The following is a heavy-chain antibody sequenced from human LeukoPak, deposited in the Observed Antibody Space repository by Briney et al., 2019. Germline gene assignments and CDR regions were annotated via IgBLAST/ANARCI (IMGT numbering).Heavy chain of an antibody. CDR2: IASDGSHT. D-gene: IGHD2-21*01. CDR3: ARDRLDTILHSGAFDI. Sequence: GRSLRLSCAASGFTFSTYFMHWVRQAPGKGLEWVADIASDGSHTFYVESVKGRFTISRDNSKNTLYLQMNSLRAEDTAVYFCARDRLDTILHSGAFDIWGQGTMVTVSS. J-gene: IGHJ3*02. CDR1: GFTFSTYF. V-gene: IGHV3-30-3*01.